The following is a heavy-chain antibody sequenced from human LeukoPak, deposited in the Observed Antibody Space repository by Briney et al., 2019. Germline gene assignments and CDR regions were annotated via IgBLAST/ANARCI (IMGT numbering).Heavy chain of an antibody. J-gene: IGHJ5*02. CDR3: ARDFESSGWYDP. Sequence: ATVKVSCTASGGTFSSYAISWVRQAPGQGIDWMGGIIPIFGTANYAQKFQGRVTITADKSTSTAYMELSSLRSEDTAVYYCARDFESSGWYDPWGQGTLVTVSS. V-gene: IGHV1-69*06. CDR1: GGTFSSYA. CDR2: IIPIFGTA. D-gene: IGHD6-19*01.